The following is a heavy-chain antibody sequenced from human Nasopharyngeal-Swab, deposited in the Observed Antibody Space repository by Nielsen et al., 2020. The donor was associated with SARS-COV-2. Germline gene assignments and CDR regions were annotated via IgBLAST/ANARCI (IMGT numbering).Heavy chain of an antibody. Sequence: SETLSLTCAVYGGSFSGYYWSWIRQPPGKGLEWIGEINHSGSTNYNPSLKSRVTISVDTSKNQFSLKLSSVTAADTAVYYCAPAKHSYYYYYGMDVWGQGTTVTVSS. CDR2: INHSGST. CDR3: APAKHSYYYYYGMDV. J-gene: IGHJ6*02. CDR1: GGSFSGYY. V-gene: IGHV4-34*01.